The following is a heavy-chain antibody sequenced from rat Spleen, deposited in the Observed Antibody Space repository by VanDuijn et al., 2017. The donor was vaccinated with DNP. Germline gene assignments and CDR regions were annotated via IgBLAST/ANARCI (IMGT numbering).Heavy chain of an antibody. CDR3: TSNPHIRTAAPFDY. CDR1: GFIFSDYN. D-gene: IGHD3-8*01. CDR2: INWDGNST. J-gene: IGHJ2*01. V-gene: IGHV5-29*01. Sequence: EVQLVESGGGPVQPGRSLKLSCVASGFIFSDYNMAWVRQAPTKGLKWVATINWDGNSTHYRDSVKGRFTISRDNGKRTLYLQVNSLRSEDTATYYCTSNPHIRTAAPFDYWGQGVMVTVSS.